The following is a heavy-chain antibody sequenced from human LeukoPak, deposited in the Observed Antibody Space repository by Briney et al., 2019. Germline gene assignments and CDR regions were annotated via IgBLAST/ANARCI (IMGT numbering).Heavy chain of an antibody. CDR3: ASLVVAPMDV. CDR2: ISSSSSTI. D-gene: IGHD3-22*01. J-gene: IGHJ6*02. Sequence: GGSLRLSCAASGFTFSSYSMTWVRQAPGKGLEGVSYISSSSSTIYYADSLKGRFTISRDNAKNSLYLQMNSLRAEDTAVYYCASLVVAPMDVWGQGTTVTVSS. V-gene: IGHV3-48*01. CDR1: GFTFSSYS.